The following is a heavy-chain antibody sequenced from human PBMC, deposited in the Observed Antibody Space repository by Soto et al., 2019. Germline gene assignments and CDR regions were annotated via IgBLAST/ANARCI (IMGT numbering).Heavy chain of an antibody. CDR1: GGRFSTYA. J-gene: IGHJ6*02. CDR2: IITFFGAA. V-gene: IGHV1-69*01. Sequence: QVQLVQSGAEVRKPGSSVRVSCKASGGRFSTYAFNWVRQAPGRGLEWLGGIITFFGAAMYAQKFQGRVTITADELTTTAYMELSGLRSDDTAVYYCARGGKERFRGPGMDVWGQGTTVTVSS. CDR3: ARGGKERFRGPGMDV. D-gene: IGHD1-26*01.